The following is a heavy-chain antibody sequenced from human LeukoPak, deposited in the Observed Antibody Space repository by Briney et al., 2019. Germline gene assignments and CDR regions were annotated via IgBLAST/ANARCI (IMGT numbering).Heavy chain of an antibody. CDR1: GFTFSNDV. J-gene: IGHJ4*02. CDR2: ITSGGST. Sequence: QPGGSLRLSCAASGFTFSNDVMRWVRQAPGKGLEWVSSITSGGSTYYADFVKGRFTISRDNSENTLYLQMNSLRAEDTAVYYCARPVTATDRFYFFDSWGQGTLVTVSS. D-gene: IGHD2-15*01. V-gene: IGHV3-23*01. CDR3: ARPVTATDRFYFFDS.